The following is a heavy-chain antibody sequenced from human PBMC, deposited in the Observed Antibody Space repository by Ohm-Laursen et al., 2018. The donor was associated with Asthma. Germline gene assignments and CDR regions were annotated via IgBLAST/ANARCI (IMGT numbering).Heavy chain of an antibody. D-gene: IGHD1-26*01. J-gene: IGHJ3*02. CDR3: VRAHSGSYSYAFDI. Sequence: SLRLSCAAAGITVSVNYMSWVRQAPGKGLEWVPVIYNGGSTYHADSVRGRFTISRDNSKNTLYLQMNSLRGEGTAVYYCVRAHSGSYSYAFDIWGQGTVVTVSS. V-gene: IGHV3-53*01. CDR1: GITVSVNY. CDR2: IYNGGST.